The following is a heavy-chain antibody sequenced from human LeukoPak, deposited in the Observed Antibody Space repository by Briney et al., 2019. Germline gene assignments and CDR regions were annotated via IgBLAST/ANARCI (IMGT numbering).Heavy chain of an antibody. CDR2: INPNSGGT. CDR3: ARNGFHCSSTSCYYWFDP. J-gene: IGHJ5*02. D-gene: IGHD2-2*01. V-gene: IGHV1-2*02. CDR1: GYTFTGYY. Sequence: ASVKVSCKASGYTFTGYYMHWVRQAPGQGLEWMGWINPNSGGTNYAQKFQGRVTMTRDTSISTAYMELSRLRSDDTAVYYCARNGFHCSSTSCYYWFDPWGQGTLVTVSS.